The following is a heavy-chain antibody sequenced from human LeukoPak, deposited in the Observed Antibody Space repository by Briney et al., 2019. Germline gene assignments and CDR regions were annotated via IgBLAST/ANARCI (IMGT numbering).Heavy chain of an antibody. V-gene: IGHV4-34*01. CDR1: GGSLSGYY. Sequence: SETLSLTCAVSGGSLSGYYWSWIRQPPGKGLEWIREINPGGITNYNPSFKSRVTISADTSKSQFSLEVRSVTAADTAMFYCARALSTVTTYFDSWGQGTLLTVSP. CDR3: ARALSTVTTYFDS. D-gene: IGHD4-17*01. J-gene: IGHJ4*02. CDR2: INPGGIT.